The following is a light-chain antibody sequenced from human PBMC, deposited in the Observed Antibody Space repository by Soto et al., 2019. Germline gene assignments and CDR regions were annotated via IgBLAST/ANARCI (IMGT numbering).Light chain of an antibody. Sequence: QSVLTRPPSVSGAPGQRVTISCTGSSSNIGAGYGVHWYQQLPGTAPKLLIYGNSNRPSGVPDRFSGSKSGTSASLAITGLRAEDEADYYCQSYDSSLSGWVFGGGTKLTVL. CDR2: GNS. V-gene: IGLV1-40*01. CDR1: SSNIGAGYG. CDR3: QSYDSSLSGWV. J-gene: IGLJ3*02.